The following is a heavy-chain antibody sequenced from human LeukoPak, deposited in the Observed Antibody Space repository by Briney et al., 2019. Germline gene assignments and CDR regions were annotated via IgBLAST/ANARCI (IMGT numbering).Heavy chain of an antibody. J-gene: IGHJ4*02. CDR2: IIPIFGTA. CDR3: ARGRGFNSGSYSLDY. V-gene: IGHV1-69*05. D-gene: IGHD1-26*01. CDR1: GDTFSSYA. Sequence: ASVKVSCKASGDTFSSYAISWVRQAPGQGLEWMGGIIPIFGTANYARKFQGRVTITTDESTSTAYMELSSLRSEDTAVYYCARGRGFNSGSYSLDYWGQGTLVTVSS.